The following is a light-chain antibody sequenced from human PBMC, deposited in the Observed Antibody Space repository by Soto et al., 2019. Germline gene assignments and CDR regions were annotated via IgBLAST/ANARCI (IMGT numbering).Light chain of an antibody. V-gene: IGLV2-14*01. CDR1: SSDVGAYDY. CDR3: TSYTSSSTYV. CDR2: EVT. Sequence: QSALTQPASVSGSPGQSITISCTGTSSDVGAYDYVSWYQQHPGKAPKFMIYEVTNRPSGVSHRFSGSKSGNTASLTISGLQAEDEADYYGTSYTSSSTYVFGTGTKVTVL. J-gene: IGLJ1*01.